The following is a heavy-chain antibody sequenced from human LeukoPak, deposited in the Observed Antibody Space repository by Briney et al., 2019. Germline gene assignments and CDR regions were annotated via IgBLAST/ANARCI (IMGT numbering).Heavy chain of an antibody. CDR3: ANLMDV. Sequence: ASVKVSCKASGYTVIAYYMHWVRQAPGQGLEWVGWFNPTTGGTKYAQKFQGRVTLTSDTSISTGYMDLSRLRSDDTAVYYCANLMDVWGQGTTVTVSS. J-gene: IGHJ6*02. V-gene: IGHV1-2*02. CDR1: GYTVIAYY. CDR2: FNPTTGGT.